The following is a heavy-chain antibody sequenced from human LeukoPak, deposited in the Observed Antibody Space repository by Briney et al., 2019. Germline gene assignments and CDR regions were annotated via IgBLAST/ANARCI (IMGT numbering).Heavy chain of an antibody. CDR2: IYYGGST. D-gene: IGHD6-13*01. Sequence: SETLSLTCTVSGGSISSSSYYWGWIRQPPGKGLEWIGSIYYGGSTYYNPSLKSRVTISVDTSKNQFSLKLSSVTAADTAVYYCARLRGEQQLVRGYYYYYMDVWGKGTTVTVSS. CDR3: ARLRGEQQLVRGYYYYYMDV. CDR1: GGSISSSSYY. J-gene: IGHJ6*03. V-gene: IGHV4-39*01.